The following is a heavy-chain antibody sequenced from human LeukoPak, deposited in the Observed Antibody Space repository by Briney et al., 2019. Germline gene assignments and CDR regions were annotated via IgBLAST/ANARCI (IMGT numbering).Heavy chain of an antibody. CDR1: GYTFHNYA. V-gene: IGHV1-18*01. Sequence: TSVKVSCKASGYTFHNYAISWERQAPGQGLEWMGWIGANRGDTNYAQPLQGGLTMTTDMLTSTAYMELKTLRSDNSAVYYCATSRDFMNWLDTWGQGTLVTVSS. D-gene: IGHD3-16*01. CDR3: ATSRDFMNWLDT. J-gene: IGHJ5*02. CDR2: IGANRGDT.